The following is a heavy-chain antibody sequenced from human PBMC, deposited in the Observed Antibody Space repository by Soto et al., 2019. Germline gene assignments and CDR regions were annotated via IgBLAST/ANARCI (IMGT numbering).Heavy chain of an antibody. CDR1: GGTFSSYA. Sequence: SVKVSCKASGGTFSSYAISWVRQAPGQGLEWMGGIIPIFGTANYAQKFQGRVTITADESTSTAYMELSSLRSEDTAVYYCASWAVDIVVDYDYYGMDVWGHGTTVTSP. CDR3: ASWAVDIVVDYDYYGMDV. CDR2: IIPIFGTA. D-gene: IGHD2-2*03. V-gene: IGHV1-69*13. J-gene: IGHJ6*02.